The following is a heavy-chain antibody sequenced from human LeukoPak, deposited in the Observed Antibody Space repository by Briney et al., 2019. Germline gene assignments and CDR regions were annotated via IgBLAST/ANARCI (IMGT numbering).Heavy chain of an antibody. CDR2: INPSGGST. J-gene: IGHJ6*03. CDR1: GYTFTGYY. CDR3: ARNGGYCSSTSCSYYYMDV. V-gene: IGHV1-46*01. Sequence: GASVKVSCKASGYTFTGYYMHWVRQAPGQGLEWMGIINPSGGSTSYAQKFQGRVTMTRDTSTSTVYMELSSLSSEDTAVYYCARNGGYCSSTSCSYYYMDVWGKGTTVTISS. D-gene: IGHD2-2*01.